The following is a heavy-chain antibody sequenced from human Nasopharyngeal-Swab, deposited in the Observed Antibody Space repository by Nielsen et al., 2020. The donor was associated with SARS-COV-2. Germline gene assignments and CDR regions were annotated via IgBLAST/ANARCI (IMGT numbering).Heavy chain of an antibody. J-gene: IGHJ3*02. CDR2: ISYEGSKK. V-gene: IGHV3-30*18. Sequence: GESLKISCTASGFSFNNYGMHWVRQAPGKGLEWVAVISYEGSKKYYAESVEGRFTISRDFSKGTLYLQMNSLTPEDTAMYYCAKANVLFWFGQFKNDGFDIWGQGTMVAVSS. D-gene: IGHD3-10*01. CDR3: AKANVLFWFGQFKNDGFDI. CDR1: GFSFNNYG.